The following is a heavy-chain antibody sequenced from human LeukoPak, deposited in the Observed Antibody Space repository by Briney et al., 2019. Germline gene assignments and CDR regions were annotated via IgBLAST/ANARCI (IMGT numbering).Heavy chain of an antibody. CDR2: INPNSGGT. CDR3: ARDYDFWSGYTPIDY. J-gene: IGHJ4*02. CDR1: GYTFTGYY. Sequence: ASVKVSCKASGYTFTGYYMHWVRQAPGQGLEWMGWINPNSGGTNYAQKFQGRVTMTRDTSISTAYMEPSRLRSDDTAVYYCARDYDFWSGYTPIDYWGQGTLVTVSS. V-gene: IGHV1-2*02. D-gene: IGHD3-3*01.